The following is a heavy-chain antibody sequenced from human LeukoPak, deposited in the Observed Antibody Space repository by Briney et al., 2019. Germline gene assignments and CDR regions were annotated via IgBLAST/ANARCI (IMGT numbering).Heavy chain of an antibody. CDR3: VDMIRGVGY. CDR2: SRNKVNSYAT. J-gene: IGHJ4*02. Sequence: GGSLRLSCAASGFTLSDHFMDWVRQAPGKGLEWVGRSRNKVNSYATEYAASVQGRFTISRDDSNNSLHLQMNSLKIEDTAVYFCVDMIRGVGYWGQGTLVTVSS. D-gene: IGHD3-10*01. V-gene: IGHV3-72*01. CDR1: GFTLSDHF.